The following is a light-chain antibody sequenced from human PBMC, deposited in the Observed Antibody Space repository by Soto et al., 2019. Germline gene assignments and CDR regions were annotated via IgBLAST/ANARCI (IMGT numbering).Light chain of an antibody. Sequence: DIQMTQSPSTLSASVGDRVTITCLASQSISSWLAWYQQKTGKAPKLLIYDACSLESGVPSRFSGSGSGTEFPLTISNLQPADFATYFFQQYNSYSPYALGQGTKKEIK. CDR2: DAC. V-gene: IGKV1-5*01. CDR3: QQYNSYSPYA. J-gene: IGKJ2*01. CDR1: QSISSW.